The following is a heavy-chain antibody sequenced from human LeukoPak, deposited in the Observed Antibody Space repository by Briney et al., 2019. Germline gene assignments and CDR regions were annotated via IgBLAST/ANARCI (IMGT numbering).Heavy chain of an antibody. CDR3: ARGRPYDSSGYDVYYFDY. J-gene: IGHJ4*02. V-gene: IGHV5-51*03. D-gene: IGHD3-22*01. CDR2: IYHGDSDT. CDR1: GYSFTSYW. Sequence: GESLKISCKGSGYSFTSYWIGWVRQMPGKGLEWMGIIYHGDSDTRYSPSFQGQVTISADKSISTAYLQWSSLKASDTAMYYCARGRPYDSSGYDVYYFDYWGQGTLVTVSS.